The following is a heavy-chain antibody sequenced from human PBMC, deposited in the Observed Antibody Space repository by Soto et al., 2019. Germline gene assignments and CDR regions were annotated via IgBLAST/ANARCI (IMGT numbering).Heavy chain of an antibody. CDR1: GGSFSGYY. J-gene: IGHJ4*02. V-gene: IGHV4-34*01. CDR3: ARGGLAKIFDY. D-gene: IGHD1-26*01. Sequence: SETLSLTCAVYGGSFSGYYWSWIRQPPGKGLEWIGEINHSGSTNYNPSLKSRVTISVDTSKNQFSLKLSSVTDADTAVYYCARGGLAKIFDYWGQGTLVTISS. CDR2: INHSGST.